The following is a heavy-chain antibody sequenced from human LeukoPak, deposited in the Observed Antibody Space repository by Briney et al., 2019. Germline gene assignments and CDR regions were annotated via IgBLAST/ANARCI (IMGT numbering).Heavy chain of an antibody. D-gene: IGHD1-1*01. CDR3: ARGSTVPSGLHYYGMDV. Sequence: ASVEVSCRASGYIFTDYYILWVRQAPGRGLEWMGWISPKTGDTKYAPKFQGRVTMTRDTSISTAYMDLSMLTSGDSAVYYCARGSTVPSGLHYYGMDVWGQGTTVTVSS. V-gene: IGHV1-2*02. CDR2: ISPKTGDT. CDR1: GYIFTDYY. J-gene: IGHJ6*02.